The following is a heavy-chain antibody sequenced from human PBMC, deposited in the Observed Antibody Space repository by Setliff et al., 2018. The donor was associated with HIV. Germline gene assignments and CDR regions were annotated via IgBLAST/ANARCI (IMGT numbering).Heavy chain of an antibody. Sequence: SETLSLTCSVSGVSIRTYYWSWVRQVPGKGPEWIGNAYYGGSTDYNTYNPSLKSRVTVIIDIYKNQFSLKLTSVTAADTAVYYCATTAREPTSWGQGTLVTVSS. CDR2: AYYGGSTDYN. CDR1: GVSIRTYY. CDR3: ATTAREPTS. J-gene: IGHJ4*02. V-gene: IGHV4-59*01.